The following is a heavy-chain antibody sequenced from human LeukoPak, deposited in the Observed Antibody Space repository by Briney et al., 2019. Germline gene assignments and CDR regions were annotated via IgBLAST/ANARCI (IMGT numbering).Heavy chain of an antibody. CDR2: VYYSGST. CDR1: GGSISSYY. Sequence: PSETLSLTCTVSGGSISSYYWSWVRQPPGKGLEWVGYVYYSGSTNYNPYLKSRVTISVDTSKNQFSLMLKSVTAADSAVFYCARVRGQNSPAGYYYYYGMDVWGQGTTVTVSS. D-gene: IGHD2/OR15-2a*01. V-gene: IGHV4-59*08. CDR3: ARVRGQNSPAGYYYYYGMDV. J-gene: IGHJ6*02.